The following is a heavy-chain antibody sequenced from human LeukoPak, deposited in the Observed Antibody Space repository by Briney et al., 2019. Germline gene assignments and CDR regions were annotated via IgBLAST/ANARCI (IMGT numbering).Heavy chain of an antibody. CDR3: ARAGATTDFDY. Sequence: SETLSLTCTVSGGSISSGGYYWSWIRQPPGKGLEWIGYIYHSGGTYYNPSLKSRVTISVDRSKNHFSLKLSSVTAADTAVYYCARAGATTDFDYWGQGTLVTVSS. V-gene: IGHV4-30-2*01. CDR1: GGSISSGGYY. J-gene: IGHJ4*02. CDR2: IYHSGGT. D-gene: IGHD4-17*01.